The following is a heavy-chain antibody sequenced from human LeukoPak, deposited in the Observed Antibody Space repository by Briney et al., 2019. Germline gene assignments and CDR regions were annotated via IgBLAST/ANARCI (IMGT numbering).Heavy chain of an antibody. V-gene: IGHV5-10-1*01. D-gene: IGHD3-22*01. CDR1: GYSFTSYW. J-gene: IGHJ4*02. CDR2: IDPSDSYT. Sequence: GESLRISCKGSGYSFTSYWISWVRQMPGKGLEWMGRIDPSDSYTNYSPSFQGHVTISADRSISTAYLQWSSLKASDTAMYYCGVTYYYDSSGYSDYWGQGTLVTVSS. CDR3: GVTYYYDSSGYSDY.